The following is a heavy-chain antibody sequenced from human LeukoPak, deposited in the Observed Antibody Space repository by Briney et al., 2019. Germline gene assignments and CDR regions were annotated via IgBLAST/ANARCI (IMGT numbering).Heavy chain of an antibody. CDR1: GGSISSGGYY. CDR2: IYYSGST. CDR3: ARERQQLAHKYFDY. D-gene: IGHD6-13*01. Sequence: PSQTLSLTCTVSGGSISSGGYYWSWIRQHPGKGLEWIGYIYYSGSTYYNPSLKSRVTISVDTSKNQFSLKLSFVTAADTAVYYCARERQQLAHKYFDYWGQGTLVTVSS. J-gene: IGHJ4*02. V-gene: IGHV4-31*03.